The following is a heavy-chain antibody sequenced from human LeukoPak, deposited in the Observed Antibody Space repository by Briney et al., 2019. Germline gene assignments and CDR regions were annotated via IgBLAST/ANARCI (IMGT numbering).Heavy chain of an antibody. CDR2: ISGTGDST. J-gene: IGHJ4*02. Sequence: PGGSLCPSCAASGFTFSRYAMSWVRQAPGKGLEWVSEISGTGDSTYDADSVKGRFTISRDNSKNTLSLQMNSLRAEDTAVYYCAKAMRYTISSTDYWGQGTLVTVSS. CDR1: GFTFSRYA. CDR3: AKAMRYTISSTDY. D-gene: IGHD6-6*01. V-gene: IGHV3-23*01.